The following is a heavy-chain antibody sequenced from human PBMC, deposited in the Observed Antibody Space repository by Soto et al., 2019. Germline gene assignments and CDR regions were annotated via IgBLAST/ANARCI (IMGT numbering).Heavy chain of an antibody. D-gene: IGHD2-15*01. CDR2: TSYDGSTE. CDR3: ARSDFDCSGGTCFSFGFEY. J-gene: IGHJ4*01. V-gene: IGHV3-30*03. CDR1: GFVFSKYG. Sequence: QVQLVESGGGLVQPGGSLRLSCTASGFVFSKYGMHWVRQAPGKGLEWVAVTSYDGSTEFYAESVKGRFTVSRDNSENTLYLQMISLRVGDTAVYYCARSDFDCSGGTCFSFGFEYWGQGTPVTVSS.